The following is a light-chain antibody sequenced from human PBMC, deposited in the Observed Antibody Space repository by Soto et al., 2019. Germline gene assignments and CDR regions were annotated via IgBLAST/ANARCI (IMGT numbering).Light chain of an antibody. Sequence: QSALTQPPSASGSPGQSVAISCTGTSSDVGGYNYVSWYQQHPGKAPKLMIYEVNKRPSGVPDRFSGSKSGNTASLTVSGLQAEDEADYYCRSYAASSNVFGTGTKFTVL. CDR3: RSYAASSNV. V-gene: IGLV2-8*01. CDR1: SSDVGGYNY. CDR2: EVN. J-gene: IGLJ1*01.